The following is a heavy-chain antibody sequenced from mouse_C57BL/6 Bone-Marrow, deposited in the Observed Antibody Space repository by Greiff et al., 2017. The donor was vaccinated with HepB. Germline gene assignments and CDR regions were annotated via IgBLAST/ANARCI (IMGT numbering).Heavy chain of an antibody. V-gene: IGHV1-52*01. Sequence: VQLQQPGAELVRPGSSVKLSCKASGYTFTSYWMHWVKQRPIQGLEWIGNIDPSDSETHYNQKFKDKATLTVDKSSSTAYMQLSSLTSEDSAVYYCAVDYYGSSHWYFDVWGTGTTVTVSS. CDR1: GYTFTSYW. CDR2: IDPSDSET. J-gene: IGHJ1*03. D-gene: IGHD1-1*01. CDR3: AVDYYGSSHWYFDV.